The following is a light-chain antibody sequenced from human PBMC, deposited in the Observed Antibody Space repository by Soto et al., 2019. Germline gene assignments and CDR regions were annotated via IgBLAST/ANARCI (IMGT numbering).Light chain of an antibody. V-gene: IGLV3-25*03. Sequence: SYELTQPPSVSVSPGQTARITCSGDALPNEYAFWYQQKPGQAPMLMIYKDTERPSGIPERFSGSSSGTTVTLTISGVQAEDEADYYCQSADSSGSYVLFGGGTKLTVL. CDR1: ALPNEY. CDR2: KDT. CDR3: QSADSSGSYVL. J-gene: IGLJ2*01.